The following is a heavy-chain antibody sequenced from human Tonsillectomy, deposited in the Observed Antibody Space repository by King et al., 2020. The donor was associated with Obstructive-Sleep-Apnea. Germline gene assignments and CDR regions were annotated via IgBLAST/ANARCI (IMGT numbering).Heavy chain of an antibody. CDR1: GFSFSSLG. CDR2: MGLSVVEK. Sequence: VQLVESGGGLAQPGGSQRLSCAASGFSFSSLGMSWLRPAPGKGVECVSSMGLSVVEKKYADSVKGRFTISRDNSKNTLHLHMNSLRVEDTAIYFCAKGARLALMDHWGQGTLVTVSS. J-gene: IGHJ4*02. D-gene: IGHD3-9*01. CDR3: AKGARLALMDH. V-gene: IGHV3-23*04.